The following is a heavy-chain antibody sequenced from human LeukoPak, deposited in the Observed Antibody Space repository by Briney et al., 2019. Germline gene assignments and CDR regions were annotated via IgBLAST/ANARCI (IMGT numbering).Heavy chain of an antibody. V-gene: IGHV3-30*01. D-gene: IGHD1-26*01. CDR3: AREGGAAGPRYFDY. J-gene: IGHJ4*02. Sequence: GRSLRLSRAASGFTFSSYAMHWVRQAPGKGLEWVAVISYDGSNKYYADSVKGRFTISRDNSKNTLYLQMNSLRAEDTAVYYCAREGGAAGPRYFDYWGQGTLVTVSS. CDR1: GFTFSSYA. CDR2: ISYDGSNK.